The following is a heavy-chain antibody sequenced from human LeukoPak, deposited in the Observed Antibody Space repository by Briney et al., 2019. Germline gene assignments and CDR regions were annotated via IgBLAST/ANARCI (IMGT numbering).Heavy chain of an antibody. Sequence: GGSLRLSCAASGFTFSSYAMIWVRQAPGKGLEWVSAISGSGGSTYYADSVKGRFTISRDNSKNTLYLQMNSLRAEDTAVYYCAKDRRFGRYFDYWGQGTLVTVSS. CDR3: AKDRRFGRYFDY. CDR1: GFTFSSYA. CDR2: ISGSGGST. J-gene: IGHJ4*02. D-gene: IGHD3-10*01. V-gene: IGHV3-23*01.